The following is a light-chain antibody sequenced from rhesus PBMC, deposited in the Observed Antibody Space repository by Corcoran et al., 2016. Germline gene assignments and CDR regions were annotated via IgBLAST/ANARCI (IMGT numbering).Light chain of an antibody. V-gene: IGKV1-28*01. CDR2: DAS. J-gene: IGKJ1*01. Sequence: DIQMTQSPSSLSASVGDTVTITCRASQGISRYLNWFQQKPGKAPKLLIYDASSLGSGVPSRFSGCGSGTEFTLTISSLQPEDFAAYYCLQHNSDPWTVGQGTKVEIK. CDR1: QGISRY. CDR3: LQHNSDPWT.